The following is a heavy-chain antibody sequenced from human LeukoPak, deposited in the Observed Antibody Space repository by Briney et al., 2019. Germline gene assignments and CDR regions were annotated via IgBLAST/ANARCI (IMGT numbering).Heavy chain of an antibody. CDR1: GYSISCGYY. Sequence: SETLSLPCTVSGYSISCGYYWGWIRQPPGKGLEGIGSIYHSGTTYYNPSLKSRVTISVDTSKNQFSLKLSSVTAADTAVYYCARDPIWYGELFYFDYWGQGTLVTVSS. D-gene: IGHD3-10*01. CDR2: IYHSGTT. J-gene: IGHJ4*02. V-gene: IGHV4-38-2*02. CDR3: ARDPIWYGELFYFDY.